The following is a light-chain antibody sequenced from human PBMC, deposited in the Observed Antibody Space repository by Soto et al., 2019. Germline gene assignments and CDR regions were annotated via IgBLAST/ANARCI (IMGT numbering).Light chain of an antibody. Sequence: QSALTQPASVSGSPGQSITISCTGTISDIGDYNYVSWYQQHPGKAPQLMIYDVSNRPSGVSNRFSGSKSGYTASLTISGLQPEDDGDYYCSSYRSSSPLVVFGGGTKLTVL. CDR1: ISDIGDYNY. V-gene: IGLV2-14*03. CDR2: DVS. J-gene: IGLJ2*01. CDR3: SSYRSSSPLVV.